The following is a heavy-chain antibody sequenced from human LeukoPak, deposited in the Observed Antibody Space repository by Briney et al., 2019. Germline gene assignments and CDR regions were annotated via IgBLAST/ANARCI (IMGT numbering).Heavy chain of an antibody. Sequence: GASVKVSCKASGYTFTSYDINWVRQATGQGLEWMGWMNPNSGNTGYAQKFQGRVTMNRNTSISTDYMELSSLRSEDTAVYYCARALSRGYKNYYYYMDVWGKGTTVTVSS. CDR3: ARALSRGYKNYYYYMDV. V-gene: IGHV1-8*01. D-gene: IGHD3-22*01. CDR1: GYTFTSYD. CDR2: MNPNSGNT. J-gene: IGHJ6*03.